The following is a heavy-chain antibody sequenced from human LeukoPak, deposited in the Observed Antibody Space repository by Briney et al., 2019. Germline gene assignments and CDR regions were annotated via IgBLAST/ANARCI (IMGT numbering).Heavy chain of an antibody. CDR2: ICSSGSPM. CDR3: ARRSMVRGGSNYYYGMDV. Sequence: PGGSLRLSCAASGFTFSSYSMKWVRQAPGKGLEWGSYICSSGSPMYYADSVKGRFTISRDNAKNSLYLQMNSLRDEDTAVYYCARRSMVRGGSNYYYGMDVWGQGTTVTVSS. CDR1: GFTFSSYS. J-gene: IGHJ6*02. V-gene: IGHV3-48*02. D-gene: IGHD3-10*01.